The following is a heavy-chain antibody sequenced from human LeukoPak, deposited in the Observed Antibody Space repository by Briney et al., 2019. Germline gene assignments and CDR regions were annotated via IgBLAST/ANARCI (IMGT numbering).Heavy chain of an antibody. D-gene: IGHD4-11*01. CDR1: GGSFHNYY. CDR2: INHSGSA. Sequence: SETLSLTCAVYGGSFHNYYWNWIRQPPGKGLEWIGEINHSGSAKYNPPLKSQITIPVDTSKNQFSLKVTSVTAADTAVYYCASSSSTDPQLDPWGQGTLVTVSP. CDR3: ASSSSTDPQLDP. J-gene: IGHJ5*02. V-gene: IGHV4-34*01.